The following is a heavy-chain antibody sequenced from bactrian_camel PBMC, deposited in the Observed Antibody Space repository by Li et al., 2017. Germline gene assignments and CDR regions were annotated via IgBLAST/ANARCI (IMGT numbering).Heavy chain of an antibody. CDR1: GFTISAYC. D-gene: IGHD1*01. CDR3: AADFLPCVGGLIASIYDY. CDR2: IYTGSGGGSI. J-gene: IGHJ4*01. V-gene: IGHV3S31*01. Sequence: VQLVESGRGSVQAGGSLRLSCAVSGFTISAYCMGWFRQVPGLEREGIAAIYTGSGGGSIDYDYSVKGRFTISKDNAKNTLYLQMSSLKPEDTAMYYCAADFLPCVGGLIASIYDYWGQGTQVTVS.